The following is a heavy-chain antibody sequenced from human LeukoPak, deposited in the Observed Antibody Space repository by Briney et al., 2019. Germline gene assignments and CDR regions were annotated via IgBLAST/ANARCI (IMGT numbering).Heavy chain of an antibody. CDR3: AKGPSLGELSCSDY. Sequence: PGGSLRLSCAASGFTFDDYAMHWVRQAPGKGLEWVSGISWNSGSIGYADSVKGRFTISRDNAKNSLYLQMNSLRAEDTALYYCAKGPSLGELSCSDYWGQGTLVTVSS. CDR2: ISWNSGSI. J-gene: IGHJ4*02. CDR1: GFTFDDYA. V-gene: IGHV3-9*01. D-gene: IGHD3-16*02.